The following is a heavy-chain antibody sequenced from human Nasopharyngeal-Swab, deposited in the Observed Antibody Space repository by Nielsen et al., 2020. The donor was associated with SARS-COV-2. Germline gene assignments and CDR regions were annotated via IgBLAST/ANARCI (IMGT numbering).Heavy chain of an antibody. CDR2: INHSGST. Sequence: SETPSLTCAVFGASFSGYYWSWIRQPPGKGLEWIGEINHSGSTNYNPSLKSRVTISVDTSKNQFSLKLSSVTAADTAVYYCARVPYSGSSFDPWGQGTLATVSS. D-gene: IGHD1-26*01. V-gene: IGHV4-34*01. CDR1: GASFSGYY. CDR3: ARVPYSGSSFDP. J-gene: IGHJ5*02.